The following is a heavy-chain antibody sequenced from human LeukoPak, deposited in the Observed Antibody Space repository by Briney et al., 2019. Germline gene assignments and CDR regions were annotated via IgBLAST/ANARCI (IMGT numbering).Heavy chain of an antibody. Sequence: GGSLRLSCAASGFTFSSFGMHWVRQAPGKGLEWVAVIWYDASNKYYADSVKGRFTISRDNSKNTLYLQMNSLRDDNTAVYYCVRGVGVSRFNYFDPWGQGTLVTVSS. V-gene: IGHV3-33*01. CDR3: VRGVGVSRFNYFDP. CDR1: GFTFSSFG. CDR2: IWYDASNK. D-gene: IGHD1-26*01. J-gene: IGHJ5*02.